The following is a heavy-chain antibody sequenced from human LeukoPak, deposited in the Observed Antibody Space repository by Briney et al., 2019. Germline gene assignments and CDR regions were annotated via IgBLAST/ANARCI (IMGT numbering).Heavy chain of an antibody. Sequence: RGSLRLSSAASGFTFSSYWMHSVSEAPGKGLGRVSRINSDGKSTSSADSVKGRFTISRDNAKNTLYLQMNSLRAEDTAVYYCERASDYDFWSGTLDYWGQGTLVTVSS. CDR2: INSDGKST. J-gene: IGHJ4*02. D-gene: IGHD3-3*01. V-gene: IGHV3-74*01. CDR3: ERASDYDFWSGTLDY. CDR1: GFTFSSYW.